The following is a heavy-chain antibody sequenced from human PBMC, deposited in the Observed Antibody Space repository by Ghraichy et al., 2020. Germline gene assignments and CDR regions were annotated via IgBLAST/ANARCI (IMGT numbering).Heavy chain of an antibody. CDR2: ISSSGSTI. Sequence: GGSLRLSCAASGFTFSDYYMSWIRQAPGKGLEWVSYISSSGSTIYYADSVKGRFTISRDNAKNSLYLQMNSLRAEDTAVYYCARQLWFGELFPPNHDAFDIWGQGTMVTVSS. J-gene: IGHJ3*02. D-gene: IGHD3-10*01. V-gene: IGHV3-11*01. CDR3: ARQLWFGELFPPNHDAFDI. CDR1: GFTFSDYY.